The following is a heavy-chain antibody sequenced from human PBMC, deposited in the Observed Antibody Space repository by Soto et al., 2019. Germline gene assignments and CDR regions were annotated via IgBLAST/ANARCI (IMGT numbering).Heavy chain of an antibody. V-gene: IGHV1-24*01. CDR2: FDPEDGET. J-gene: IGHJ6*02. Sequence: ASVKVSCKASGYTFTTYGISWVRQAPGQGLEWMGGFDPEDGETIYAQKFQGRVTMTEDTSTDTAYMELSSLRSEDTAVYYCATAGGYSYGYGRGMDVWGQGTTVTVSS. D-gene: IGHD5-18*01. CDR1: GYTFTTYG. CDR3: ATAGGYSYGYGRGMDV.